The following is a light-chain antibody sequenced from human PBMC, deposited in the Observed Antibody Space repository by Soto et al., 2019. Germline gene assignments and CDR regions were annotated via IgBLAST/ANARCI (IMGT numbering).Light chain of an antibody. CDR2: GVS. J-gene: IGKJ1*01. V-gene: IGKV3-20*01. CDR1: QSVSSSY. Sequence: EIVSNPSPGTLSLSPRERATLSCRASQSVSSSYLAWYQQKPGQAPRLLVSGVSTRATGIPDRFGGSGSGTDFTLTISRLEPEDFAVYYCQQYDTSPMTVGQGTKVDIK. CDR3: QQYDTSPMT.